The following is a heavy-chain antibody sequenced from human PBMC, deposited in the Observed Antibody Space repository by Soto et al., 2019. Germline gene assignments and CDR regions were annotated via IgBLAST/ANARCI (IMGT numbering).Heavy chain of an antibody. CDR3: ARLSPNWNDPDWFDP. V-gene: IGHV1-69*01. CDR1: GGTFSSYA. CDR2: IIPIFGTA. Sequence: QVQLVQSGAEVKKPGSSVKVSCKASGGTFSSYAISWVRQAPGQGLEWMGGIIPIFGTANYAEKFQGRVTITADESTSRAYMGLSSLISGDTAVYYCARLSPNWNDPDWFDPWGQGTLVTVSS. D-gene: IGHD1-20*01. J-gene: IGHJ5*02.